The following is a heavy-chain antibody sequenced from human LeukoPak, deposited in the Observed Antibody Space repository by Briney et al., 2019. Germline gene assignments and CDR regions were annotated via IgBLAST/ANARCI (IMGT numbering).Heavy chain of an antibody. J-gene: IGHJ4*02. V-gene: IGHV3-23*01. CDR2: ISGSGGST. CDR1: GLTVNNNY. CDR3: AKEPPDY. Sequence: GGSLRLSCAASGLTVNNNYMNWVRQAPGKGLEWVSAISGSGGSTYYADSVKGRFTISRDNSKNTLYLQMNSLRAEDTAVYYCAKEPPDYWGQGTLVTVSS.